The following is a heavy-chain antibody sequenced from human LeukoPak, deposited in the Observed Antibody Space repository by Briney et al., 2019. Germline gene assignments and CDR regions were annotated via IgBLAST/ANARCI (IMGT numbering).Heavy chain of an antibody. CDR1: GFTFHNNG. D-gene: IGHD6-13*01. Sequence: GGSLRLSCAASGFTFHNNGMSWVRQAPGKGLEWVSAISGSSRSTYHAESVKGRFTISRDNSKNTVYLQMNSLRAEDTALYYCVKGSNTYSSTSYWHFDLWGRGTLVTVSS. CDR3: VKGSNTYSSTSYWHFDL. CDR2: ISGSSRST. V-gene: IGHV3-23*01. J-gene: IGHJ2*01.